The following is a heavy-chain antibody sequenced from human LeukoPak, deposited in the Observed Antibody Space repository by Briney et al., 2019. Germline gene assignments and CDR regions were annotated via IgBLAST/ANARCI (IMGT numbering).Heavy chain of an antibody. Sequence: GRSLRLSCAGSGCTFSSYAMHWVRQAPGKGLEWVAVISYDGSNKYYADSVKGRFTISRDNSKNTLYLQMNSLRAEDTAVYYCARPSMVYYYYGMDVWGQGTTVTVSS. V-gene: IGHV3-30-3*01. CDR1: GCTFSSYA. CDR3: ARPSMVYYYYGMDV. J-gene: IGHJ6*02. D-gene: IGHD2/OR15-2a*01. CDR2: ISYDGSNK.